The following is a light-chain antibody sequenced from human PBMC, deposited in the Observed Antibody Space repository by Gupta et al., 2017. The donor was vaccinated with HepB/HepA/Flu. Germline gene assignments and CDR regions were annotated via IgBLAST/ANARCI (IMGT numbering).Light chain of an antibody. CDR1: SGRIASNY. J-gene: IGLJ2*01. Sequence: FMLTPPHSVSESPGTPVTISCTRSSGRIASNYVQWYQQRPGSAPTTVIYEDNQRPSGVPDRFSGSIDSSSNSASLTISGLKTEDEADYNCQSYDSSNVVFGGGTKLTVL. CDR2: EDN. CDR3: QSYDSSNVV. V-gene: IGLV6-57*03.